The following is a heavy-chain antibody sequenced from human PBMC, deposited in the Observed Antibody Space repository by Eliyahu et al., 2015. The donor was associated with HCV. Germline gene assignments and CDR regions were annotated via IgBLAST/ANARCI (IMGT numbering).Heavy chain of an antibody. J-gene: IGHJ4*02. CDR3: ARERRDDDSGYYYFDL. V-gene: IGHV4-34*01. D-gene: IGHD3-22*01. CDR2: ISHSGNT. CDR1: GXSLSGXY. Sequence: QVQLQQWGAGLLKPSETLSLTXAVVGXSLSGXYWIXMRXSPGKGLEWLGDISHSGNTNYNPSLKSRVYISLDTSKNHFSLKLNSMTAADTAVYYCARERRDDDSGYYYFDLWGQGALVTVSS.